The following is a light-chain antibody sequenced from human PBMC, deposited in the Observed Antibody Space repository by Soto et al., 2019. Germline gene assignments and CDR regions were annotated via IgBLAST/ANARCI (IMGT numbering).Light chain of an antibody. J-gene: IGKJ1*01. Sequence: EIVLTQSPATLSLSPGERATLSCRASQSVSSYLAWYQQKPGQAPRLLIYDASNRATGIPARFSASGSGTDFTLTISSLEPEDFAVYYCQQRSNSPRTFGQGTKVEIK. CDR2: DAS. V-gene: IGKV3-11*01. CDR1: QSVSSY. CDR3: QQRSNSPRT.